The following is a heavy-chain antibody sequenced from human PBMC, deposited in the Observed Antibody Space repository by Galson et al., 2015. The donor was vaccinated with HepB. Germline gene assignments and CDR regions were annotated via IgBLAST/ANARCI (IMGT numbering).Heavy chain of an antibody. J-gene: IGHJ4*02. CDR1: GGSMSQYY. CDR2: IYSSGEA. V-gene: IGHV4-4*07. Sequence: SETLSLTCTVSGGSMSQYYWSWIRQPAGKGPEWIGRIYSSGEANYSPSLQSRVTMSLETSNNQFSPKLNFVTAADTAMYYCARAPSKVYFDSWGQGLLVTVAS. CDR3: ARAPSKVYFDS. D-gene: IGHD4-11*01.